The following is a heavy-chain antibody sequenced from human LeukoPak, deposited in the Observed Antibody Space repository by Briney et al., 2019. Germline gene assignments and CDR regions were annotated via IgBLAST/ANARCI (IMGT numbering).Heavy chain of an antibody. D-gene: IGHD5-12*01. Sequence: ASVKVSYKASGYTFTSYDINWVRQAPGQGLEWMGWMNPNSGSTGYAQKFQGRVTITRNTSISTAYMELSGLRSEDTAVYYCARGRSTGYPYYFEYWGQGTLVTVSS. CDR2: MNPNSGST. V-gene: IGHV1-8*03. CDR1: GYTFTSYD. CDR3: ARGRSTGYPYYFEY. J-gene: IGHJ4*02.